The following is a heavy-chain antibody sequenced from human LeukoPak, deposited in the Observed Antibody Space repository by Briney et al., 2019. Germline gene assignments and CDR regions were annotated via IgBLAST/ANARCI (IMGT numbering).Heavy chain of an antibody. CDR1: GYTFTSYD. D-gene: IGHD2-21*02. CDR2: MNPNSGNT. J-gene: IGHJ5*02. CDR3: ARAYCGGDCYSNWFDP. V-gene: IGHV1-8*01. Sequence: GASVKVSCKASGYTFTSYDINWVRQATGQGLEWMGWMNPNSGNTGYAQKFQGRVTMTRNTSISTAYMELRSLRSDNTAVYYCARAYCGGDCYSNWFDPWGQGTLVTVSS.